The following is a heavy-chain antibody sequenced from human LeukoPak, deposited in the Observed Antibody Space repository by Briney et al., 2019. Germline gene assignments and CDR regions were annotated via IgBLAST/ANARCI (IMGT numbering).Heavy chain of an antibody. CDR1: GFTFSSYA. CDR3: ATVGSGYSYGHFDY. J-gene: IGHJ4*02. D-gene: IGHD5-18*01. Sequence: GSLRLSCAASGFTFSSYAMSWVRQAPGKGLEWIGYIHYSGSTHYNPSLKSRVTISVDTSKNQFSLKLSSVTAADTAVYYCATVGSGYSYGHFDYWGQGTLVTVSS. CDR2: IHYSGST. V-gene: IGHV4-59*12.